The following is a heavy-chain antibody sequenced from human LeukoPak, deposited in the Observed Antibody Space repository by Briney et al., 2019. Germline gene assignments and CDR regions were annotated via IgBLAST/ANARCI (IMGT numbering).Heavy chain of an antibody. V-gene: IGHV1-2*02. J-gene: IGHJ3*02. D-gene: IGHD3-16*01. Sequence: ASVKVPCKASGYTFTSYYMHWVRQAPGQGLEWMGWINPNSGGTKYAQKFQGRVTMTRDTSVSTAYMDLRRLRSDDTAIYYCARTGLRDAFDMWGQGTMVTVSS. CDR2: INPNSGGT. CDR3: ARTGLRDAFDM. CDR1: GYTFTSYY.